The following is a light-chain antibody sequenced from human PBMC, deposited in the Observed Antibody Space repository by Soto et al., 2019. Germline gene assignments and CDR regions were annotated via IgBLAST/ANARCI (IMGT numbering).Light chain of an antibody. Sequence: QSALTQPASVSGSPGQSITISCTGTSSDVGGYNYVSWYQQHPGKAPKLIIYEVSNRPSGVSNRFSGSKSGNTASLTISGLQAEDEADYYCSSYTSSSTYVFATGTKLTVL. CDR1: SSDVGGYNY. V-gene: IGLV2-14*01. CDR3: SSYTSSSTYV. J-gene: IGLJ1*01. CDR2: EVS.